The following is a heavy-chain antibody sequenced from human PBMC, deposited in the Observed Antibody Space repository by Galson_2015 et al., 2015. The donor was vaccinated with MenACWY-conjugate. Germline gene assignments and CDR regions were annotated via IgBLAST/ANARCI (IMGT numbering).Heavy chain of an antibody. Sequence: SLRLSCAAFSGYDMHWVRQAPGEGLEWVALIRYDGIQKNYSESVKGRFTISRDNSKNTLNLQMNSLRAEDTAVYYCAKIGGDFRSANRPQGGQGPL. J-gene: IGHJ4*02. V-gene: IGHV3-30*02. D-gene: IGHD3-3*01. CDR2: IRYDGIQK. CDR1: SGYD. CDR3: AKIGGDFRSANRPQ.